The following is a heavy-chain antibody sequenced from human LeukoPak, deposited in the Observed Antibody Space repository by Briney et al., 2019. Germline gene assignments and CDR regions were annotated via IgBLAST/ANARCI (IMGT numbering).Heavy chain of an antibody. CDR2: ISYDGSNK. J-gene: IGHJ4*02. CDR3: ARDRMVAAFGY. Sequence: GGSLRLSCAASGFTFSSYAMHWVRQAPGKGLEWVAVISYDGSNKYYADSVKGRFTISRDNSKNTLYLQMNSLRAEDTAVYYCARDRMVAAFGYWGQGTLVTVSS. CDR1: GFTFSSYA. D-gene: IGHD4/OR15-4a*01. V-gene: IGHV3-30-3*01.